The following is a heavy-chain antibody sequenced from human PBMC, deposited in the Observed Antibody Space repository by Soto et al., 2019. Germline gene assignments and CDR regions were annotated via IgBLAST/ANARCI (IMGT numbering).Heavy chain of an antibody. D-gene: IGHD2-2*01. CDR2: ISGSGGNT. CDR1: GFTFSSYA. CDR3: AKHPVVLVPAATHFAY. V-gene: IGHV3-23*01. J-gene: IGHJ4*02. Sequence: EVQLLESGGGLVQPGGSLRLSCAASGFTFSSYAMSWVRQAPGKGLEWVSAISGSGGNTYYADSVKGRFTISRDNSQNTLSLHMTSLRAGYTAVYYCAKHPVVLVPAATHFAYWGQGTLVTVSS.